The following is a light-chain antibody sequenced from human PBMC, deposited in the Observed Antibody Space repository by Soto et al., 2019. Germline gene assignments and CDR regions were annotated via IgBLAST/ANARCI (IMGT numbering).Light chain of an antibody. J-gene: IGLJ2*01. CDR2: DGS. CDR3: CSYAGTNTWL. Sequence: QSALTQPAPVSGSPGQSITISCTGASTNVGSSNFVSWYQQYPGKAPRLVIYDGSKRPSGVSIRFSGSKSGHTASLTISGLQAEDEADYYCCSYAGTNTWLFGGGTKVTVL. CDR1: STNVGSSNF. V-gene: IGLV2-23*01.